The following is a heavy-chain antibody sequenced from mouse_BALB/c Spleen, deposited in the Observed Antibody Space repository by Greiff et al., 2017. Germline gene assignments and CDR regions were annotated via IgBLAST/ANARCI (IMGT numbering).Heavy chain of an antibody. J-gene: IGHJ3*01. Sequence: ESGPGLVKPSQSLSLTCSVTGYSITSGYYWNWIRQFPGNKLEWMGYISYDGSNNYNPSLKNRISITRDTSKNQFFLKLNSVTTEDTATYYCARHPYGSGAYWGQGTLVTVSA. V-gene: IGHV3-6*02. CDR2: ISYDGSN. CDR1: GYSITSGYY. D-gene: IGHD1-1*01. CDR3: ARHPYGSGAY.